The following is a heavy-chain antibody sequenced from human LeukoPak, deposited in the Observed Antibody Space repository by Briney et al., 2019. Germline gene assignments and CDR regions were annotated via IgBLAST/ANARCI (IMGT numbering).Heavy chain of an antibody. Sequence: ASVKVSCKASGGTFSSYAISWVRQAPGQGLEWMGGIIPIFGTANYAQKFQGRVTITADESTSTAYMELSSLRSEDTAVYYCARVSIFGVDHYYMDVWGKGTTVTVSS. CDR2: IIPIFGTA. D-gene: IGHD3-3*01. CDR3: ARVSIFGVDHYYMDV. V-gene: IGHV1-69*13. J-gene: IGHJ6*03. CDR1: GGTFSSYA.